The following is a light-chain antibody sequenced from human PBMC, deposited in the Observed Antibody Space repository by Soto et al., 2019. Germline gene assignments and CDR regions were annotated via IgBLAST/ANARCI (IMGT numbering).Light chain of an antibody. CDR3: HQFGSSPPRT. V-gene: IGKV3-20*01. J-gene: IGKJ1*01. CDR1: QSVTSSS. Sequence: EIVLTQSPGTLSLSPGERATLSCRSSQSVTSSSLAWYQQKSGQAPRPLIYDTSRRATGIPDRFSGSGSGTEFTLTISRLDPDDFAVYYCHQFGSSPPRTFGQGTKVDIK. CDR2: DTS.